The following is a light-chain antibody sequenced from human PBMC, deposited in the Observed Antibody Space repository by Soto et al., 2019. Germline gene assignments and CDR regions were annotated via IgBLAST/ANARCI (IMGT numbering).Light chain of an antibody. V-gene: IGKV3-20*01. CDR3: QHYGRSAYT. CDR1: QSVSSNY. Sequence: EIVLTQSPGTLSLSPGERATLSCRASQSVSSNYLAWYQQKPGQAPRLLIYGASSRATGIPDRFSGSGSGTDFTLTIGRLEPEDFAVYYCQHYGRSAYTFGQGTTLETK. CDR2: GAS. J-gene: IGKJ2*01.